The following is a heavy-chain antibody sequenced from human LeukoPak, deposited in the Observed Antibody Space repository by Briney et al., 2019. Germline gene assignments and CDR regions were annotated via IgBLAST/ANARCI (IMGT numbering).Heavy chain of an antibody. CDR3: ARGPIAVAGPGDLDY. V-gene: IGHV1-18*01. CDR1: GYTFTSYG. CDR2: ISAYNGNT. D-gene: IGHD6-19*01. Sequence: ASVKVSCKASGYTFTSYGISWVRQAPGQGLEWMGWISAYNGNTNYAQKLQGKVTMTTDTSTSTAYMELRGLRSDDTAVYYCARGPIAVAGPGDLDYWGQGTLVTVSS. J-gene: IGHJ4*02.